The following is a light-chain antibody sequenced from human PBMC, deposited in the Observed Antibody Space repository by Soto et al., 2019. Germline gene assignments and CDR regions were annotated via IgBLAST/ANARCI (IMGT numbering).Light chain of an antibody. CDR1: QSVSSY. V-gene: IGKV3-11*01. J-gene: IGKJ4*01. CDR2: DAS. CDR3: QQRSNWRIT. Sequence: EIVLTQSPATLSLSPGERATLSCRASQSVSSYLTWYQQKPGQAPRLLIYDASNRGTGIPAGFSGSGSGTDFTLTFSSLKPEVFAVYYCQQRSNWRITFGGGTKVDIK.